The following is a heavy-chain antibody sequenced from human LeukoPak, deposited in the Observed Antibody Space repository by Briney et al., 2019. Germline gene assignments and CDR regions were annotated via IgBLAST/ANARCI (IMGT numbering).Heavy chain of an antibody. CDR1: GFTVSSNY. Sequence: GGSLRLSCAASGFTVSSNYMSWVRQAPGKGLEWVSAISGSGGSTYYADSVKGRFTISRDNSKNTLYLQMNSLRAEDTAVYYCAKDRGDIVVVVAATDLDYWGQGTLVTVSS. CDR3: AKDRGDIVVVVAATDLDY. D-gene: IGHD2-15*01. J-gene: IGHJ4*02. CDR2: ISGSGGST. V-gene: IGHV3-23*01.